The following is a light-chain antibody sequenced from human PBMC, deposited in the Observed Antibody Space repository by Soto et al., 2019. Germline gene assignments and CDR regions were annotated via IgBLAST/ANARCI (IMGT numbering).Light chain of an antibody. CDR1: QSISSY. CDR2: ATS. CDR3: QQSYSTPFT. V-gene: IGKV1-39*01. J-gene: IGKJ3*01. Sequence: DIQMTQSPSSLSASVGDRVTITCRASQSISSYLNWFQQKPGIAPKLLIYATSSLQSGVPSRFSGRGSGTDFTLTISSLQPEVFATYYCQQSYSTPFTFGPGTSVHI.